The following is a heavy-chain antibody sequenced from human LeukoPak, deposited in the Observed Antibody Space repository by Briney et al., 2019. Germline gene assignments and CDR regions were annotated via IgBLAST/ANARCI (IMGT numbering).Heavy chain of an antibody. J-gene: IGHJ4*02. V-gene: IGHV3-7*03. D-gene: IGHD5-18*01. CDR1: GFTFSSYW. Sequence: GGSLRLSCAASGFTFSSYWMSWVRQAPGKGPEWVANIKQDGSDKYYVDSVKGRFTISKDNAKSPLYLQMNSLRAEDTAVYYCARAWIELWSHDYWGQGTLVTVSS. CDR3: ARAWIELWSHDY. CDR2: IKQDGSDK.